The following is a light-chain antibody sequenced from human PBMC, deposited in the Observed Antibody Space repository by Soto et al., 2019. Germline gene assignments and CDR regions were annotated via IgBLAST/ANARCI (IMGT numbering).Light chain of an antibody. Sequence: EIVLTQSPATLSLSPRERATLSCRASQSVSSYLAWYQQKPGQAPRLLIYDASNRATGIPAKFSGSGSGTDFTLTISSLEPEDFAVYYWQQRSNWPPITFGQGTRLEIK. CDR1: QSVSSY. CDR3: QQRSNWPPIT. J-gene: IGKJ5*01. CDR2: DAS. V-gene: IGKV3-11*01.